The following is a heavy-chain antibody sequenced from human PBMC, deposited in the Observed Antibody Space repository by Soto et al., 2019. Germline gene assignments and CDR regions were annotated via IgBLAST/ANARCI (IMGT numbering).Heavy chain of an antibody. D-gene: IGHD6-6*01. CDR2: TGYSRLTT. CDR3: ATVHSTSRSFDY. CDR1: GLNFSILA. Sequence: GSLRLACAASGLNFSILAMSCFLRAPGKGLEWVSTTGYSRLTTYYADSVKGRFTVSRDNSKNTLDLQMSSLRAEDTAVYYCATVHSTSRSFDYWGQGTLVTVSS. V-gene: IGHV3-23*01. J-gene: IGHJ4*02.